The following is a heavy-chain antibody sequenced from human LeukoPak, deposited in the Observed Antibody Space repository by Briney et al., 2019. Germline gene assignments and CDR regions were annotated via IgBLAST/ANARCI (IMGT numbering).Heavy chain of an antibody. CDR2: IYHSGST. V-gene: IGHV4-38-2*02. J-gene: IGHJ4*02. Sequence: PSETLSLTCTVSGYSISSGYYWGWIRQPPGKGLGWIGSIYHSGSTYYNPSLKSRVTISVDTSKNQFSLKLSSVTAADTAVYYFASYDSSGYYYGYWGQGTRVTVSS. CDR1: GYSISSGYY. D-gene: IGHD3-22*01. CDR3: ASYDSSGYYYGY.